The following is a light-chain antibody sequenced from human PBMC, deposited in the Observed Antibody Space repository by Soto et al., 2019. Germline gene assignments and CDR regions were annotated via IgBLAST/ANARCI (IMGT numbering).Light chain of an antibody. J-gene: IGLJ1*01. CDR1: SSDIGTYDY. V-gene: IGLV2-8*01. CDR3: TSYTGDDFTFI. Sequence: QSVLTQPPCASGSLGQSVTISCTGTSSDIGTYDYVSWYQQHPGRAPKLIIFEVSKRPSGVPDRFSGSKSGNTASLIVSGLQSDDEAEYHCTSYTGDDFTFIFGTGTKVTVL. CDR2: EVS.